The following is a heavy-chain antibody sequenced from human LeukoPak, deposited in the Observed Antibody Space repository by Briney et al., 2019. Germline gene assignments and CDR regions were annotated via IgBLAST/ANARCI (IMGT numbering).Heavy chain of an antibody. CDR1: GFTFNNFP. Sequence: GGSLRLSCAASGFTFNNFPMSWVRQAPAKGLEWVSAINPSGGDPYFPDSVRGRFTISRDNSKNTVYLQMDSLRVEDTAVYYCARLRWEITHYWYFDLWGRGALVTVSS. CDR3: ARLRWEITHYWYFDL. CDR2: INPSGGDP. D-gene: IGHD4-23*01. V-gene: IGHV3-23*01. J-gene: IGHJ2*01.